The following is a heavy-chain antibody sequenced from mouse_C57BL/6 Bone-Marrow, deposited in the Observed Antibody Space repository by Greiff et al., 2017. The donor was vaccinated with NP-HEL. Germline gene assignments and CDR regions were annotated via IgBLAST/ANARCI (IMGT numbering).Heavy chain of an antibody. CDR1: GFNIKDDY. D-gene: IGHD1-1*01. CDR2: IDPENGDT. CDR3: TTTVVAKDY. Sequence: EVQLVESGAELVRPGASVKLSCTASGFNIKDDYMHWVKQRPEQGLEWIGWIDPENGDTEYASKFQGKATITADTSSNTAYLQLSSLTSEDTAVYYCTTTVVAKDYWGQGTTLTVSS. V-gene: IGHV14-4*01. J-gene: IGHJ2*01.